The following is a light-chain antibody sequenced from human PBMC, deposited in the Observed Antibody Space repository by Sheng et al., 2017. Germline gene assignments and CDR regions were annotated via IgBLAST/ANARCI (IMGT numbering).Light chain of an antibody. Sequence: EIVLTQSPVTLSLSPGERAALSCRASQSVSRNLAWYQQKPGQAPRLLIYDASNRATGVPTRFSGSGSGTDFTLTIGSLEPEDSALYYCQQRSSWPALTFGGGTRVEIK. CDR3: QQRSSWPALT. CDR1: QSVSRN. CDR2: DAS. J-gene: IGKJ4*01. V-gene: IGKV3-11*01.